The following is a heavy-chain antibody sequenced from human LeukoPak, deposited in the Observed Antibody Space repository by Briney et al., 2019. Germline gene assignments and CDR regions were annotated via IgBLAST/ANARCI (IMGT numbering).Heavy chain of an antibody. CDR2: ISSSSSYI. CDR3: ARFLSSPMYYGGKRYNWFDP. CDR1: GFTFSSYS. V-gene: IGHV3-21*01. D-gene: IGHD4-23*01. J-gene: IGHJ5*02. Sequence: GGSLRLSCAASGFTFSSYSMNWVRQAPGKGLEWVSSISSSSSYIYYADSVKGRFTISRDNAKNSLYLQMNSLRAEDTAVYYCARFLSSPMYYGGKRYNWFDPWGQGTLVTVSS.